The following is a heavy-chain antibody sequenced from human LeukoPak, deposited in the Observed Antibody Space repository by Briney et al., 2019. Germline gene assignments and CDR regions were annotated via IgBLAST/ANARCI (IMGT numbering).Heavy chain of an antibody. CDR1: GGSISSHY. J-gene: IGHJ6*02. Sequence: PSETLSLTCTVSGGSISSHYWSWIRQPPGKGLEWIGYIYYSGSTNYNPSLKSRVTISVDTSKNQFSLKLSSVTAADTAVYYCAREVPYYYDSSGDYGMDVWGQGTTVTVSS. CDR3: AREVPYYYDSSGDYGMDV. V-gene: IGHV4-59*11. CDR2: IYYSGST. D-gene: IGHD3-22*01.